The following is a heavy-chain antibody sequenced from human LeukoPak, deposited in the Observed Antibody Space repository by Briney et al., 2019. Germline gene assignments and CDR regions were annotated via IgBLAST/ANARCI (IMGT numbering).Heavy chain of an antibody. CDR3: ARARRALSGYQLY. V-gene: IGHV1-2*02. Sequence: GASVKVSCKASGYTFTGYYMHWARQAPGQGLEWMGWINPNSGGTNYAQKFQGRVTMTRDTSISTAYMELSRLSSGDTAAYDCARARRALSGYQLYWGQGTLVTVSS. CDR2: INPNSGGT. D-gene: IGHD3-22*01. CDR1: GYTFTGYY. J-gene: IGHJ4*02.